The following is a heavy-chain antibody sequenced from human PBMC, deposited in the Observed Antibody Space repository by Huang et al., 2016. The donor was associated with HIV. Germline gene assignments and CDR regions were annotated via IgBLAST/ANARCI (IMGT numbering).Heavy chain of an antibody. CDR3: ARAIETPGYSDY. CDR2: ISYDGSNK. CDR1: GFTFRSYG. V-gene: IGHV3-30-3*01. Sequence: QVQLVESGGGVVQPGRSLRLSCAASGFTFRSYGRQGVRKAPGKGREWVAVISYDGSNKYYADSVKGRFTISRDNSKNTLYLQMNSLRAEDTAVYYCARAIETPGYSDYWGQGTLVTVSS. D-gene: IGHD3-10*01. J-gene: IGHJ4*02.